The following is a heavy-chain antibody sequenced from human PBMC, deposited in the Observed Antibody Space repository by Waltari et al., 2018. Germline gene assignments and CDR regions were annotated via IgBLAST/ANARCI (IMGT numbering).Heavy chain of an antibody. CDR2: INPNSGGT. D-gene: IGHD6-19*01. CDR3: ARDSAVAQWLVNTAPGRFDL. V-gene: IGHV1-2*06. J-gene: IGHJ2*01. Sequence: QVQLVQSGAEVKKPGASVKVSCKASGYTFTGYYMHWVRQAPGQGLEWMGRINPNSGGTNYAQKFQGRVTMTRDTSISTAYMELSRLRSDDTAVYYCARDSAVAQWLVNTAPGRFDLWGRGTLVTVSS. CDR1: GYTFTGYY.